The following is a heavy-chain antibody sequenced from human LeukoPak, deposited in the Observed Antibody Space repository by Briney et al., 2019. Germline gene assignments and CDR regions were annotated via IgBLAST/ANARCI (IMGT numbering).Heavy chain of an antibody. CDR2: VSGGGGST. D-gene: IGHD2/OR15-2a*01. CDR1: GFSFDDYA. V-gene: IGHV3-43*02. CDR3: AKDFSSIH. Sequence: QPGGSLRLTCAASGFSFDDYAMHWVRHAPGKGLEWVSLVSGGGGSTYYADSVKGRITISTDNSKTSLYLQMNRLITEDPALYCCAKDFSSIHWGQGTLVTVSS. J-gene: IGHJ4*02.